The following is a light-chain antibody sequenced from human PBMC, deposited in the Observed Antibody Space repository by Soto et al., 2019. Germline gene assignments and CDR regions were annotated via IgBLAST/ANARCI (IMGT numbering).Light chain of an antibody. CDR3: QQYSRSPPFN. CDR1: QSVSSTY. J-gene: IGKJ2*01. V-gene: IGKV3-20*01. CDR2: GAS. Sequence: EIVLTQSPGTLSLSPGERATLSCRASQSVSSTYIAWYQHNPGQAPRLLIYGASSRATGIPDRFSGSGSGKDFTLTISRLEPEDFAVYFYQQYSRSPPFNFGQGPKVEIK.